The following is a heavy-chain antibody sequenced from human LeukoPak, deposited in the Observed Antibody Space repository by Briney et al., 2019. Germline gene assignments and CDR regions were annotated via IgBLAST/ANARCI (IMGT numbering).Heavy chain of an antibody. J-gene: IGHJ4*02. V-gene: IGHV3-30*18. CDR3: AKGLRGYDILTGYDY. CDR2: ISYDGTNK. D-gene: IGHD3-9*01. CDR1: GFIFSSYG. Sequence: PGGSLRLSCAASGFIFSSYGMHWVRQAPGKGLEWVAVISYDGTNKYYADSVKGRFTISRDNSKNTLYLQMNSLRAEDTAVYYCAKGLRGYDILTGYDYWGQGTLVTVSS.